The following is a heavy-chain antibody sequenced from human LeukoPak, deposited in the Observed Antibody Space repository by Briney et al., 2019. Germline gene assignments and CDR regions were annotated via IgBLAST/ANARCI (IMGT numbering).Heavy chain of an antibody. CDR1: GFTFSSYW. V-gene: IGHV3-7*01. D-gene: IGHD6-13*01. CDR3: ARRSRSSSWSRSYYFDY. J-gene: IGHJ4*02. CDR2: IKQDGSEK. Sequence: GGSLRLSCAASGFTFSSYWMSWVRQAPGKGLEWVANIKQDGSEKYYVDSVKGRFTISRDNAKNSLYLQMNSLRAEDTAVYYCARRSRSSSWSRSYYFDYWGQGTLVTVSS.